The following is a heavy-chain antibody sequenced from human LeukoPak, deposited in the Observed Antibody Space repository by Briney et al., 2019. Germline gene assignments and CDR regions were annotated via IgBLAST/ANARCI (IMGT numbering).Heavy chain of an antibody. V-gene: IGHV4-59*08. CDR3: ARSIIGTRSKFDY. Sequence: SETLSLTCTVSGGSISTYYWSWIRQPPGKGLEWIGYISYSGSTNYNPSLKSRVTISLDTSKNQFALKLSSVTAADMAVYYCARSIIGTRSKFDYWGQGTLVTVSS. J-gene: IGHJ4*02. D-gene: IGHD1/OR15-1a*01. CDR2: ISYSGST. CDR1: GGSISTYY.